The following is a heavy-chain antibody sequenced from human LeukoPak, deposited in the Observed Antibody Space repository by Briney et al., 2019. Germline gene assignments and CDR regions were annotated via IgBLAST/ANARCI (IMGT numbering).Heavy chain of an antibody. CDR1: GFTFSSYS. J-gene: IGHJ4*02. CDR2: ISSSSSYI. Sequence: GGSLRLSCAASGFTFSSYSMNWVRRAPGKGLEWVSSISSSSSYIYYADSVKGRFTISRDNAKNSLYLQVNSLRAEDTAVYYCARDGYSSRLFDYWGQGTLVTVSS. D-gene: IGHD6-13*01. CDR3: ARDGYSSRLFDY. V-gene: IGHV3-21*01.